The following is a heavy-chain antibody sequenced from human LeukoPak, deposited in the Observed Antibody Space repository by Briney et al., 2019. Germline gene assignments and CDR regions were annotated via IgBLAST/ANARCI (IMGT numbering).Heavy chain of an antibody. D-gene: IGHD1-26*01. CDR2: INPNNGGT. V-gene: IGHV1-2*02. CDR1: GYTFTGYY. J-gene: IGHJ3*02. Sequence: ASVKVSCKASGYTFTGYYMHWVRQAPGQGLEWMGGINPNNGGTNFAQKFQGRVTMTSDTSISTAYMELSRLRSDDTAVHYCASAQGLEAYWDRAAGRYAFDIWGQGTMVTVSS. CDR3: ASAQGLEAYWDRAAGRYAFDI.